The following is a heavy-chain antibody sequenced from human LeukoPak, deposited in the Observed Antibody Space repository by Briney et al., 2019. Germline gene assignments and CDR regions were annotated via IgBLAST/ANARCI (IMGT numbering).Heavy chain of an antibody. CDR2: INAGNGNT. CDR3: ARDGPNYYDYVWGSYSH. CDR1: GYTFTSYA. D-gene: IGHD3-16*01. Sequence: GASVKVSCKASGYTFTSYAMHWVRQAPGQRLEWMGWINAGNGNTKYSQKFQGRVTITRDTSESTAYMELSSLTSEATAVYYCARDGPNYYDYVWGSYSHWGQGTLVTVSS. V-gene: IGHV1-3*01. J-gene: IGHJ4*02.